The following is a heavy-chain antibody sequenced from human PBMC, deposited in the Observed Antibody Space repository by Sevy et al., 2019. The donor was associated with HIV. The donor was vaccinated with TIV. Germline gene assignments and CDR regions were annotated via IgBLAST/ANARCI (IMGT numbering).Heavy chain of an antibody. CDR3: ARGLGYYYGSGSYPGD. D-gene: IGHD3-10*01. CDR1: GYTFTSYD. J-gene: IGHJ4*02. CDR2: MNPNGGNT. V-gene: IGHV1-8*01. Sequence: ASVKVSCKASGYTFTSYDINWVRQATGQGLEGMGWMNPNGGNTGYAQKFQGRVTMTRNTSISTAYMELSSLRSEDTAVFYCARGLGYYYGSGSYPGDWGQGTLVTVSS.